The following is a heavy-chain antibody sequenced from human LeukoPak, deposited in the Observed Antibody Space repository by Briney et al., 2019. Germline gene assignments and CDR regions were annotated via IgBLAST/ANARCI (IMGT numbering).Heavy chain of an antibody. D-gene: IGHD5-18*01. CDR3: AKDNSGYSYGYGWFDP. Sequence: GGSLRLSCAASGFTFDDYAMHWVRQAPGKGLEWVSGISWNSGRIDYADSVKGRFTISRDNAKNSLYLQMNSLRAEDTALYYCAKDNSGYSYGYGWFDPWGQGTLVTVSS. CDR1: GFTFDDYA. V-gene: IGHV3-9*01. J-gene: IGHJ5*02. CDR2: ISWNSGRI.